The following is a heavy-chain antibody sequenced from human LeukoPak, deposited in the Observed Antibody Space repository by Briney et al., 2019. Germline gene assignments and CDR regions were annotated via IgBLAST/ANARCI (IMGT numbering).Heavy chain of an antibody. D-gene: IGHD2-15*01. V-gene: IGHV3-30*02. J-gene: IGHJ6*03. Sequence: GGSLRLSCAASGFTFSSYGMNWVRQAPGKGLEWVAFIRYDGSKKYSADSVKGRFTISRDNAKNSLYLQMNSLRAEDTALYYCARSATTYYYYYYMDVWGKGTTVTVSS. CDR2: IRYDGSKK. CDR1: GFTFSSYG. CDR3: ARSATTYYYYYYMDV.